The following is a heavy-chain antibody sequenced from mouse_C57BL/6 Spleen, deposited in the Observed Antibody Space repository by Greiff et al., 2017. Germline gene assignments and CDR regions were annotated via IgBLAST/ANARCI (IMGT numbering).Heavy chain of an antibody. J-gene: IGHJ3*01. D-gene: IGHD1-1*01. CDR1: GYTFTSYW. CDR2: IYPSDSET. V-gene: IGHV1-61*01. CDR3: AREVDGSSPFAY. Sequence: QVQLQQPGAELVRPGSSVKLSCKASGYTFTSYWMDWVKQRPGQGLEWIGNIYPSDSETHYNQKFKDKAKLTVDKSSSTAYMQHSSLTSEDSAVYYCAREVDGSSPFAYWGQGTLVTVSA.